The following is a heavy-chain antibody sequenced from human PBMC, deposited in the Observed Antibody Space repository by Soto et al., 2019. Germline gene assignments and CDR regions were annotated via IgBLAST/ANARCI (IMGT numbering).Heavy chain of an antibody. D-gene: IGHD3-9*01. J-gene: IGHJ4*02. Sequence: SETLSLTCTVSGDSIRPYYWTWIRQPPGKGLEWIGYVYYSRSVNYKSSLKSRVTMSVDTSKNQFSLRLNSVTAADTAVYYCARVTYDSFTAYSYYFDYWGQGTLVTAPQ. CDR3: ARVTYDSFTAYSYYFDY. CDR2: VYYSRSV. V-gene: IGHV4-59*01. CDR1: GDSIRPYY.